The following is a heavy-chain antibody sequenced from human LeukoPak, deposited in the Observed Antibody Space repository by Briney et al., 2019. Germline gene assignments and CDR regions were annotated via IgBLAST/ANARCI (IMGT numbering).Heavy chain of an antibody. CDR1: GLTFSSYA. D-gene: IGHD3-3*01. J-gene: IGHJ6*01. V-gene: IGHV3-23*01. CDR2: ISGSGGST. CDR3: AKGSASAPTLNG. Sequence: PGGPVTLLCGPSGLTFSSYALTWFRQAQGKGLERVSLISGSGGSTYYADSEKGRCTISRYNSKNARYLQINSLRAEDTAVYYCAKGSASAPTLNG.